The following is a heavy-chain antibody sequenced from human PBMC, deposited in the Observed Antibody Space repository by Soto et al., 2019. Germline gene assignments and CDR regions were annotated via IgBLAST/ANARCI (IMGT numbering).Heavy chain of an antibody. D-gene: IGHD4-17*01. CDR3: ARRSTVTPYKDFDV. CDR2: IDNSGRT. J-gene: IGHJ3*01. Sequence: KASETLSLTCAVSGGSISSSTYYWGWIRQPPGKGLEWVGSIDNSGRTYYNPSLKSRVTISADTSKNHFSLKLSSVSAADTAVYYCARRSTVTPYKDFDVWGQGTMVTVAS. V-gene: IGHV4-39*01. CDR1: GGSISSSTYY.